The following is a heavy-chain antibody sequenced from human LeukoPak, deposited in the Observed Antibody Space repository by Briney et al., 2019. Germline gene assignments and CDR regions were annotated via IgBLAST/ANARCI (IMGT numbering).Heavy chain of an antibody. Sequence: SETLSLTCTVSGSSISYYYWNWIRQPAGKGLEWIGRIYTSGGTNYNPSLKSRVTMSVDTSKNQFSLKLSSVTAADTAVYYCARDFSGTAMVPLVVLDYWGQGTLVTVSS. D-gene: IGHD5-18*01. CDR2: IYTSGGT. V-gene: IGHV4-4*07. CDR3: ARDFSGTAMVPLVVLDY. CDR1: GSSISYYY. J-gene: IGHJ4*02.